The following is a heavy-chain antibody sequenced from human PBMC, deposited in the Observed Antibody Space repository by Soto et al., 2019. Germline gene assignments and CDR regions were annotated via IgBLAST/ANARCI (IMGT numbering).Heavy chain of an antibody. CDR3: ARLEYYYGSGNMIRYYYYGMDV. CDR2: IYYSGST. CDR1: GGSISSSSYY. V-gene: IGHV4-39*01. Sequence: SETLSLTCTVSGGSISSSSYYWGWIRQPPGKGLEWIGSIYYSGSTYYNPSLKSRVTISVDTSKNQFSLKLSSVTAADTAVYYCARLEYYYGSGNMIRYYYYGMDVWGQGTTVTVSS. D-gene: IGHD3-10*01. J-gene: IGHJ6*02.